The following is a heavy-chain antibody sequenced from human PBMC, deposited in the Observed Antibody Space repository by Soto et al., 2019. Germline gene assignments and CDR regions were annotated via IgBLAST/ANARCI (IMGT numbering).Heavy chain of an antibody. CDR2: IHHSGRT. V-gene: IGHV4-34*01. D-gene: IGHD2-2*01. CDR1: GGSFSGYY. CDR3: ARGECSSNYCFTRWALDI. J-gene: IGHJ3*02. Sequence: SETLSLTCAVYGGSFSGYYWTWIRQTPGKGLEWIGEIHHSGRTNYNPSLKSRVSISADTSKTQFSLNLASVTAADTAVYYCARGECSSNYCFTRWALDIWGQGTVVT.